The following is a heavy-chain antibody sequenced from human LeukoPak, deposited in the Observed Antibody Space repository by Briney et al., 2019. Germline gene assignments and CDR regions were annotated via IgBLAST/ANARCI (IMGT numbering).Heavy chain of an antibody. CDR3: AKVGSSSRAFDY. Sequence: GGSLRLSCAASGFTFSSYAMSWARQAPGKGLEWVSAISGSGGSTYYADSVKGRFTISRDNSKNTLYLQMNSLRAEDTAVYYCAKVGSSSRAFDYWGQGTLVTVSS. V-gene: IGHV3-23*01. D-gene: IGHD6-13*01. J-gene: IGHJ4*02. CDR1: GFTFSSYA. CDR2: ISGSGGST.